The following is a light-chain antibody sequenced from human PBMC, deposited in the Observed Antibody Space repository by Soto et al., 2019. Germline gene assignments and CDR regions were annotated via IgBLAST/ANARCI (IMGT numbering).Light chain of an antibody. CDR1: QTMTRAY. CDR3: QQYGSSPTWT. V-gene: IGKV3-20*01. CDR2: GAS. Sequence: EIVLMQSPGTLSLSPGERATLSCRASQTMTRAYVAWYQQKPGQAPRLLIYGASSRATGIPNRFSGSGSGTDFTLTISRLEPEDSAVYYCQQYGSSPTWTFGQGTKV. J-gene: IGKJ1*01.